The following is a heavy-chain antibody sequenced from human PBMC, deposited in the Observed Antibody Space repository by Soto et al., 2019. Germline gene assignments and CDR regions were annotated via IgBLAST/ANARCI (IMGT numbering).Heavy chain of an antibody. D-gene: IGHD3-9*01. Sequence: PGGSLRLSCAASGFTFSSYGMHWVRQAPGKGLEWVAVISYDGSNKYYADSVKGRFTISRDNAKNSLYLQMNSLRAEDTAVYYCARGHDWLLYYFDYWGQGTLVTVSS. CDR3: ARGHDWLLYYFDY. V-gene: IGHV3-30*03. J-gene: IGHJ4*02. CDR2: ISYDGSNK. CDR1: GFTFSSYG.